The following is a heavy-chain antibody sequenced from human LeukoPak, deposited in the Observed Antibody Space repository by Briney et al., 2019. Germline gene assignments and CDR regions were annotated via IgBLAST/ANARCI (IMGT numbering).Heavy chain of an antibody. D-gene: IGHD3-22*01. V-gene: IGHV3-74*01. CDR1: RFTFSTYW. J-gene: IGHJ4*02. CDR3: ARGKYYYDSSGYEYYFDY. CDR2: INSDGSST. Sequence: SGGSLRLSCAASRFTFSTYWMHWVRQAPGKGLVWVSRINSDGSSTGYADSVKGRFTISRDNAKNSLYLQMNSLRAEDTAVYYCARGKYYYDSSGYEYYFDYWGQGTLVTVSS.